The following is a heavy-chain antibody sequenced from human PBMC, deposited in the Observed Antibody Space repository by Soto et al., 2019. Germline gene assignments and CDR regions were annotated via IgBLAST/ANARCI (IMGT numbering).Heavy chain of an antibody. CDR2: IWYDGSNK. D-gene: IGHD4-17*01. CDR1: GFTFSSYG. Sequence: QVQLVESGGGVVQPGRSLRLSCAASGFTFSSYGMHWVRQAPGKGLEWVAVIWYDGSNKYYADSVKGRFTISRDNSKNTLYLQMNSLRAEDTAVYYCARGNYGDGEDAFDIWGQGTMVTVSS. V-gene: IGHV3-33*01. CDR3: ARGNYGDGEDAFDI. J-gene: IGHJ3*02.